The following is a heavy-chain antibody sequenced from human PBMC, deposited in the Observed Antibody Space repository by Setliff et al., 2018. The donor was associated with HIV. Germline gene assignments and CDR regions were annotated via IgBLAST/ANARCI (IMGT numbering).Heavy chain of an antibody. V-gene: IGHV3-21*01. D-gene: IGHD6-19*01. CDR3: ARAVHSGWYYFDY. CDR1: GFTFSSYT. J-gene: IGHJ4*02. Sequence: GGSLRLSCAASGFTFSSYTMNWVRQAPGKGLEWVSSISSSSYYIYYIDSLKGRFTISRDNAKNSLYLQMNSLRAEDTAAYYCARAVHSGWYYFDYWGQGTLVTVSS. CDR2: ISSSSYYI.